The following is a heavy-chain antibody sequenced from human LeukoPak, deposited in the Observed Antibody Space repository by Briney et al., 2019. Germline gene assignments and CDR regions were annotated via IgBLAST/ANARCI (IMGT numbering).Heavy chain of an antibody. Sequence: SETLSLTCTVSGGSISRNSDYWGWIRQPPGKGLEWIGSIYYGGSTYYNPSLKSRVTISVDTSKNQFSLKLSSVTAADTAVYYCARQGYSYGSTPYYFDYWGQGTLVTVSS. CDR1: GGSISRNSDY. CDR3: ARQGYSYGSTPYYFDY. D-gene: IGHD5-18*01. J-gene: IGHJ4*02. V-gene: IGHV4-39*01. CDR2: IYYGGST.